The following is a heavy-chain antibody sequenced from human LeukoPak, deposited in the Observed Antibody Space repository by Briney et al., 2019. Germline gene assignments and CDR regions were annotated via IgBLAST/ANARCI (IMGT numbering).Heavy chain of an antibody. J-gene: IGHJ4*02. CDR2: ISAYNGNT. CDR3: ARDYGYDSSGYSLLYFDY. D-gene: IGHD3-22*01. Sequence: ASVKVSCKASGYTFTSYGISWVRQAPGQGLEWMGWISAYNGNTNYAQKLQGRVTMTTDTSTSTAYMELRSLRSDDTAVYYRARDYGYDSSGYSLLYFDYWGQGTLVTVSS. CDR1: GYTFTSYG. V-gene: IGHV1-18*04.